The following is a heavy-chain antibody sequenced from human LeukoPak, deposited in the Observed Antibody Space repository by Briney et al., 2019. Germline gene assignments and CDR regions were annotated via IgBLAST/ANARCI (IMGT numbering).Heavy chain of an antibody. CDR2: IKQDGSEK. V-gene: IGHV3-7*01. Sequence: PGGSLRLSCAASGFTFSSYWMSWVRQAPGKGLEWVANIKQDGSEKYYVDSVKGRFIISRDNAKNSLSLQMSSLRAEDTAVYYCARLLGESTIYDLWGQGTLVTVSS. CDR3: ARLLGESTIYDL. J-gene: IGHJ5*02. CDR1: GFTFSSYW. D-gene: IGHD3-16*01.